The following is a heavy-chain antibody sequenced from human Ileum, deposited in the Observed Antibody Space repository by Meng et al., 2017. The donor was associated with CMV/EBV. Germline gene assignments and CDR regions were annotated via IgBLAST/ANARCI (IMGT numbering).Heavy chain of an antibody. J-gene: IGHJ4*02. V-gene: IGHV3-74*01. D-gene: IGHD5-12*01. CDR1: GFTFGAYW. Sequence: GESLKISCAASGFTFGAYWIHWVRQAPGKGLVWVSHSNSDGSSTSCADSVKGRFTVSRDNAKNTLYLQMNTLRAEDTAMYYCARARGMYSAYDPFDYWGQGTLVTVSS. CDR3: ARARGMYSAYDPFDY. CDR2: SNSDGSST.